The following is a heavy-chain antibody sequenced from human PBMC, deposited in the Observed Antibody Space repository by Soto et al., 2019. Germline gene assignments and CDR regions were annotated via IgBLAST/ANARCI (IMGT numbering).Heavy chain of an antibody. CDR1: GGSISSGGYS. CDR3: ARALGGYDYVFDY. J-gene: IGHJ4*02. Sequence: SETLSLTCAVSGGSISSGGYSWSWIRQPPGKGLERIGYIYHSGSTYYNPSLKSRVTISVDRSKNQFSLKLSSVTAADTAVYYCARALGGYDYVFDYWGQGTLVTVSS. V-gene: IGHV4-30-2*01. D-gene: IGHD5-12*01. CDR2: IYHSGST.